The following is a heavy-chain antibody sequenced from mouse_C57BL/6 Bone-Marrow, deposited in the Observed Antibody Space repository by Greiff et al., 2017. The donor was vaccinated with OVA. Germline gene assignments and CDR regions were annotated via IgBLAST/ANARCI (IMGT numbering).Heavy chain of an antibody. J-gene: IGHJ1*03. CDR1: GFTFSDYG. CDR3: ARRLLPSYWYFDV. D-gene: IGHD1-1*01. V-gene: IGHV5-17*01. CDR2: ISSGSSTI. Sequence: EVKLMESGGGLVKPGGSLKLSCAASGFTFSDYGMHWVRQAPEKGLEWVAYISSGSSTIYYADTVKGRFTISRDNAKNTLFLQITRWRSEDTAMYYCARRLLPSYWYFDVWGTGTTVTVSS.